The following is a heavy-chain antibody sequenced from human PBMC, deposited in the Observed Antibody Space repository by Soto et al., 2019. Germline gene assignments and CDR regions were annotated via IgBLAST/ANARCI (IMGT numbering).Heavy chain of an antibody. J-gene: IGHJ4*02. CDR2: ISGSGGST. CDR1: GFTFSSYA. V-gene: IGHV3-23*01. D-gene: IGHD5-12*01. CDR3: AKDIESGYSGYDPLDY. Sequence: GGSLRLSCAASGFTFSSYAMSWVRQAPGKGLEWVSAISGSGGSTYYADSVKGRFTISRDNSKNTLYLQMNSLRAEDTAVYYCAKDIESGYSGYDPLDYWGQGTLVTVSS.